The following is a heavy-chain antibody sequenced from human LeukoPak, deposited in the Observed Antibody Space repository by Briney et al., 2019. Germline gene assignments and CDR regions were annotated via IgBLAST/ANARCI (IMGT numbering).Heavy chain of an antibody. Sequence: PSETLSLTCTVSGGSILDSTYYWAWIRQPPGKGLEWIATIFYTGNTHYNPSLKSRVTMSVDTVTNQFSLNLNSVTAADTAVYYCARQSSGYYYGWFDPWGQGTLVTVSS. CDR2: IFYTGNT. CDR1: GGSILDSTYY. CDR3: ARQSSGYYYGWFDP. D-gene: IGHD3-22*01. V-gene: IGHV4-39*01. J-gene: IGHJ5*02.